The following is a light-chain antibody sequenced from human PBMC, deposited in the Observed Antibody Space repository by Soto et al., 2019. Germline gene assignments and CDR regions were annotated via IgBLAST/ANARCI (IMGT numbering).Light chain of an antibody. V-gene: IGKV1-5*01. Sequence: DIQMTQSPSTLSASVGDRVIITCRASQSISGWLAWYQQKPGKAPKLLIYDASSLESGVPSRFSGSGSGTEFTLTISNLLPDYFATYYCQQYNSYSTFGPGTKVDVK. CDR1: QSISGW. CDR2: DAS. CDR3: QQYNSYST. J-gene: IGKJ3*01.